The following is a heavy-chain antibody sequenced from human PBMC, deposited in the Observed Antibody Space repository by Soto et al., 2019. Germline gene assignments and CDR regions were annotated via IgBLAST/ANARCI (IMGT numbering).Heavy chain of an antibody. CDR2: ISWNSGSI. CDR1: GFTFDNYA. Sequence: PGGSLRLSCAASGFTFDNYAIHWVRQAPGKGLQWVSGISWNSGSIGYADSVKGRFTISRDNAKNSLYLQMNSLRAEDTALYYCAKDSGYSSSWYLNYYGMDVWGQGTTVTVSS. J-gene: IGHJ6*02. D-gene: IGHD6-13*01. V-gene: IGHV3-9*01. CDR3: AKDSGYSSSWYLNYYGMDV.